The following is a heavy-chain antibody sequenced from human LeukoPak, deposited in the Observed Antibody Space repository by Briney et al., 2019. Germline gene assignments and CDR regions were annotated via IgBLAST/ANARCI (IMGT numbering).Heavy chain of an antibody. J-gene: IGHJ4*02. CDR1: GGTFSNYA. V-gene: IGHV1-69*06. D-gene: IGHD1-1*01. Sequence: SVKVSCKASGGTFSNYAISWVRQAPGQGLEWMGGIIPIFGTANYAQKFQGRVTITADKSTSTAYMELSSLRSEDTAVYYCARVGWNGYPEARTYYFDYWGQGTLVTVSS. CDR3: ARVGWNGYPEARTYYFDY. CDR2: IIPIFGTA.